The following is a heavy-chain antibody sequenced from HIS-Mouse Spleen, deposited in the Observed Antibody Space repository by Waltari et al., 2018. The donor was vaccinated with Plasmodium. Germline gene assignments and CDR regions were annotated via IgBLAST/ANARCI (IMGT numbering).Heavy chain of an antibody. CDR3: ARLRYSYGYFDY. V-gene: IGHV4-59*08. CDR1: GGSISSYY. Sequence: QVQLQESGPGLVKPSETLSLTCTVSGGSISSYYWSWIRQPPGKGLAWIGYIYYSGTTNYNPARNSGVTIAVDTSKNQCSLKLSCVAAADTAVYYCARLRYSYGYFDYWGQGTLVTVAS. J-gene: IGHJ4*02. D-gene: IGHD5-18*01. CDR2: IYYSGTT.